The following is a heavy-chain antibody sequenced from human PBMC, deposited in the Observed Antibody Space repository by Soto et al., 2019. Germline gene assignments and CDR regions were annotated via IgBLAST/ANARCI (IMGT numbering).Heavy chain of an antibody. Sequence: QVQLVQSGAEEKKPGASVQVSCKASGYTFTSYGISWVRQAPGQGLEWMGWISAYNGNTNYAQKLQGRVTMTTDTSTSTAYMELRSLRSDGRAVYYCARDQHLGELSLWGNWGQGTLVVVSS. CDR2: ISAYNGNT. D-gene: IGHD3-16*02. CDR3: ARDQHLGELSLWGN. J-gene: IGHJ4*02. CDR1: GYTFTSYG. V-gene: IGHV1-18*01.